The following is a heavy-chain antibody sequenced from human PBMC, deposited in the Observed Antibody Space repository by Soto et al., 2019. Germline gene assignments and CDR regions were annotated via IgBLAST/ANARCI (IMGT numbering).Heavy chain of an antibody. CDR1: GGTFSSYT. CDR2: IIPILGIA. J-gene: IGHJ1*01. Sequence: SLKVSCKASGGTFSSYTISWVRQAPGQGLEWMGRIIPILGIANYAQKFQGRVTITADKSTSTAYMELSSLRSEDTAVYYCARGLVVPAATASAENFQHWGQGTLVTVSS. V-gene: IGHV1-69*02. D-gene: IGHD2-2*01. CDR3: ARGLVVPAATASAENFQH.